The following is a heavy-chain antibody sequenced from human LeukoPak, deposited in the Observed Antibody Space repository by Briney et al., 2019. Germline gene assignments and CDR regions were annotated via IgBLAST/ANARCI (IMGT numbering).Heavy chain of an antibody. CDR2: INPTGGST. V-gene: IGHV1-46*01. D-gene: IGHD6-19*01. Sequence: GASVKVSCKASGYTFTSYYMHWVRQAPGQGLEWMGLINPTGGSTGYAQKFQGRVAITRNTSISTAYMELSSLRSEDTAVYYCARSSLLSSGWYYPRGYYYYYMDVWGKGTTVTVSS. CDR3: ARSSLLSSGWYYPRGYYYYYMDV. J-gene: IGHJ6*03. CDR1: GYTFTSYY.